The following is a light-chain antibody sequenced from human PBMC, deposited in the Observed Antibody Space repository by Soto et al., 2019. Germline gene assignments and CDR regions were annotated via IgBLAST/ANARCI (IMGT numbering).Light chain of an antibody. CDR1: QSISSH. Sequence: EIVLTQSPATLSLSPGERATLSCRASQSISSHLAWYQQKPGQAPRLLMYDASNRATGIPARFSGSESGTDFTLTISILEPEDFAVYYCQQSSNWPLTFGGGTKVEIK. J-gene: IGKJ4*01. CDR2: DAS. CDR3: QQSSNWPLT. V-gene: IGKV3-11*01.